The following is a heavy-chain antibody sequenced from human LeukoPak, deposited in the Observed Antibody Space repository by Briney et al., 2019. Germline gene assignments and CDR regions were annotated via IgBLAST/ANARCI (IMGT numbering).Heavy chain of an antibody. V-gene: IGHV1-18*04. CDR1: GYTFYDYG. CDR2: ISADTGNT. J-gene: IGHJ4*02. CDR3: ARDSRETGSTSDFDF. Sequence: GASVKVSCKTSGYTFYDYGISWVRQAPGQGLEWMGWISADTGNTNFAQKLQDRVTMTTDTSTSTAYMELRSLTSDDTAVYYCARDSRETGSTSDFDFWGQGTLVTVSS. D-gene: IGHD1-7*01.